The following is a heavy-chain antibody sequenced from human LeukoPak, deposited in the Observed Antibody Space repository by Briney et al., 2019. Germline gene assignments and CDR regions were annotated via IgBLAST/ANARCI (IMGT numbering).Heavy chain of an antibody. CDR1: GGSISGYY. CDR3: AREGPHYCGSGSYPKPFNY. D-gene: IGHD3-10*01. J-gene: IGHJ4*02. CDR2: IYHSGST. V-gene: IGHV4-38-2*02. Sequence: PSETLSLTCTVSGGSISGYYWDWIRQPPGKGLEWIGTIYHSGSTYYNPSLKSRITISVDTSKNQFSLKLNSVTAADTAVYYCAREGPHYCGSGSYPKPFNYWGQGTLVTVSS.